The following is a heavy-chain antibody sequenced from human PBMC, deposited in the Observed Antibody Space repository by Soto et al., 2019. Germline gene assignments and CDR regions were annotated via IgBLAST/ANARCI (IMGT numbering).Heavy chain of an antibody. Sequence: QVQLVQSGAEVKKPGASVKVSCKASGYTFISYGISWVRQAPGQGLEWMGWINTFNGNTNYAQKLQGRVTMTRDTSTSTAYMELRSLRSDDTAVYYCARDPVAGTYFDYWGQGTLVTVSS. CDR3: ARDPVAGTYFDY. V-gene: IGHV1-18*01. J-gene: IGHJ4*02. CDR2: INTFNGNT. D-gene: IGHD6-19*01. CDR1: GYTFISYG.